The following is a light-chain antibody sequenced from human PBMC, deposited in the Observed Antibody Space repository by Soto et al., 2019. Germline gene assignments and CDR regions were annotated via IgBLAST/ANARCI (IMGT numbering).Light chain of an antibody. J-gene: IGKJ1*01. Sequence: ESVLTQSPATLSLSPGERATLSCRASQSVISYLAWYQQKPGQPPRLLIYDASTRATGIPARISGSGSGTEFTLTISSLQSEDFAVYYCQQYNNWWKCGQGTKV. CDR2: DAS. CDR3: QQYNNWWK. V-gene: IGKV3-15*01. CDR1: QSVISY.